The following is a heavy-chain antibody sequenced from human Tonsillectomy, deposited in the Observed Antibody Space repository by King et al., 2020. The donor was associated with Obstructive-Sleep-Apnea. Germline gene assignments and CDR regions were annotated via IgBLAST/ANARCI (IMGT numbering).Heavy chain of an antibody. J-gene: IGHJ6*02. Sequence: VQLVESGGGLVQPGGSLRLSCAVSGFTVNSNYMSWVRQAPGKGLKWVSTIFSGGNTYYADSVKGRFTFSRHNSKNTLYLQMNSLRPEDTAVYYCSRVFESSLFSYYGMAVWGQGTTVTVSS. CDR1: GFTVNSNY. CDR3: SRVFESSLFSYYGMAV. CDR2: IFSGGNT. V-gene: IGHV3-53*04. D-gene: IGHD2-21*01.